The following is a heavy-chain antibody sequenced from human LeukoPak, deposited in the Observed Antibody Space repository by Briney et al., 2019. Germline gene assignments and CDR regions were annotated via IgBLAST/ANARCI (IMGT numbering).Heavy chain of an antibody. J-gene: IGHJ6*02. V-gene: IGHV1-69*01. D-gene: IGHD6-13*01. CDR2: IIPIFGTA. Sequence: SVKVSCKASGGTFSSYAISWVRQAPGQGLEWMGGIIPIFGTANYAQKFQGRVTITADESTSTAYMELSSLRSEDSAVYYCARGGSSWSRYAYYYYGMDVWGQGTTVTVSS. CDR1: GGTFSSYA. CDR3: ARGGSSWSRYAYYYYGMDV.